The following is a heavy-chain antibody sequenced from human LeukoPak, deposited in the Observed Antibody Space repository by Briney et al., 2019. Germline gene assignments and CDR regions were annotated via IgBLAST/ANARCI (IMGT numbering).Heavy chain of an antibody. CDR3: ARVDRYHFYLDV. CDR1: GGTFRTYS. V-gene: IGHV1-69*05. J-gene: IGHJ6*03. CDR2: IIPIFGTP. Sequence: SVKVSFKASGGTFRTYSVTWVRQPPGQGLEWMGGIIPIFGTPNYAQKFQGRVKVTTDDATGTAYMELSSLMSEDTAIYYCARVDRYHFYLDVWGKGTPVTVSS.